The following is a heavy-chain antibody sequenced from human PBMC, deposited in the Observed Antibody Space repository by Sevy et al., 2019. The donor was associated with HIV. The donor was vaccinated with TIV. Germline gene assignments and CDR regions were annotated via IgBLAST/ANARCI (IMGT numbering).Heavy chain of an antibody. CDR2: ISSSGSTI. J-gene: IGHJ6*02. V-gene: IGHV3-11*01. CDR1: GFTFSDYY. Sequence: GGSLRLSCAASGFTFSDYYMSWIRQAPGKGLEWVSYISSSGSTIYYADSVKGRFTISRDNAKNSLYLQMNSLRAEDTAVYYCARDLRGFWSGYYWARGYGMDVWGQGTTVTVSS. D-gene: IGHD3-3*01. CDR3: ARDLRGFWSGYYWARGYGMDV.